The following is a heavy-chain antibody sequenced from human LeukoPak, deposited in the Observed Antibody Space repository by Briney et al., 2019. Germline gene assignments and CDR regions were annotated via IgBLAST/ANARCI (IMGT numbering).Heavy chain of an antibody. D-gene: IGHD2-15*01. V-gene: IGHV3-48*03. CDR3: ARYCSGGSCYNYYYGMDV. Sequence: GRSLRLSCAASGFTFSSYEMNWVRQAPGKGLEWVSYISSSGSTIYYADSVKGRFTISRDNAKNSLYLQMNSLRAEDTAVYYCARYCSGGSCYNYYYGMDVWGKGTTVTVSS. CDR1: GFTFSSYE. CDR2: ISSSGSTI. J-gene: IGHJ6*04.